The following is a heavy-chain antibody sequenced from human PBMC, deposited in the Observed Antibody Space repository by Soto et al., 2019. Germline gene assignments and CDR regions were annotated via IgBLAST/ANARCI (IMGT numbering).Heavy chain of an antibody. CDR3: ATVGYCTNGACPKNYYYYGMDV. CDR2: INHSGST. J-gene: IGHJ6*02. V-gene: IGHV4-34*01. CDR1: GGSFSGYY. Sequence: SETLSLTCAVYGGSFSGYYWSWIRQPPGKGLEWIGEINHSGSTNYNPSLKSRVTISVDTSKNQFSLKLSSVTAADTAVYYCATVGYCTNGACPKNYYYYGMDVWGQGTTVTVSS. D-gene: IGHD2-8*01.